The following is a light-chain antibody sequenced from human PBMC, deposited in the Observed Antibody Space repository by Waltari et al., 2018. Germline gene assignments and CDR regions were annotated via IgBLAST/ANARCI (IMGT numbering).Light chain of an antibody. CDR2: LGS. CDR1: QSLLHSTGYTY. CDR3: MQALQTVT. J-gene: IGKJ5*01. V-gene: IGKV2-28*01. Sequence: DIVMSQCPLSLPVTPGVPAAISCRPSQSLLHSTGYTYLHWYLQRPGQSPHLLIYLGSNRASGVPDRFSGSGSGTDFTLKISRVEAEDVGVYYCMQALQTVTFGQGTRLEIK.